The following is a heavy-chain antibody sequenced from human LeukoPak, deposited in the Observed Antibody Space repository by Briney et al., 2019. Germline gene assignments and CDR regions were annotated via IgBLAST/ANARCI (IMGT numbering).Heavy chain of an antibody. CDR1: GFTFSGYY. Sequence: GGSLRLSCAASGFTFSGYYMSWIRQAPGKGLEWVSYISSSGSTIYYADYVKGRFTITRDNAKNSLYMEMNSLRAEGTAVYYCARDRAVAGVHYWGQGTLVTVSS. D-gene: IGHD6-19*01. J-gene: IGHJ4*02. V-gene: IGHV3-11*01. CDR3: ARDRAVAGVHY. CDR2: ISSSGSTI.